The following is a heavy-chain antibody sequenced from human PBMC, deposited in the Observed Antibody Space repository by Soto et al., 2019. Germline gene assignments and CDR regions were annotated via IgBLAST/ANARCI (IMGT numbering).Heavy chain of an antibody. CDR3: AKDKMGATWFDP. CDR1: GFTFDDYT. D-gene: IGHD1-26*01. J-gene: IGHJ5*02. V-gene: IGHV3-43*01. Sequence: GESLKVSCAASGFTFDDYTMHWVRQAPGKGLEWVSLISWDGGSTYYADSVKGRFTISRDNSKNSLYLQMNSLRTEDTALYYCAKDKMGATWFDPWAREPWSPSPQ. CDR2: ISWDGGST.